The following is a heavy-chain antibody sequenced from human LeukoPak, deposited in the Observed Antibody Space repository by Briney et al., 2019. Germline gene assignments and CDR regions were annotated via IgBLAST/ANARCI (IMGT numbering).Heavy chain of an antibody. CDR1: GFTFSSSW. D-gene: IGHD1-26*01. J-gene: IGHJ4*02. Sequence: GGSLRLSCAASGFTFSSSWMHWVRQAPGKGLVWVSRINTDGSSTSYADSVKGRFTISRDNAKNSLYLQMNTLRAEDTAVYYCARVGSSGSYNEDYWGQGTLVTVST. V-gene: IGHV3-74*01. CDR3: ARVGSSGSYNEDY. CDR2: INTDGSST.